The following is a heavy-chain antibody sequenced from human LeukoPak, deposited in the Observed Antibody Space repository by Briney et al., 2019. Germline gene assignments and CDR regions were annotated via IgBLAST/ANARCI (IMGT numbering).Heavy chain of an antibody. Sequence: GGSLRLSCAASGFTFSSYAMHWVRQAPGKGLEWVAVISYDGSNKYYADSVKGRFTISRDNSKNTLYLQMNSLRAEDTAVYYCARDRATAADYWGQGTLVTVSS. CDR3: ARDRATAADY. CDR1: GFTFSSYA. CDR2: ISYDGSNK. V-gene: IGHV3-30*04. J-gene: IGHJ4*02. D-gene: IGHD6-13*01.